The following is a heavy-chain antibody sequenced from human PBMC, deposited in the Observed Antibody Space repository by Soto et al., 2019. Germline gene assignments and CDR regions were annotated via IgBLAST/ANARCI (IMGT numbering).Heavy chain of an antibody. CDR2: ISGSSSST. J-gene: IGHJ4*02. CDR1: GFTFSSYA. D-gene: IGHD6-13*01. V-gene: IGHV3-23*01. Sequence: PGGSLRLSCAASGFTFSSYAMSWVRQAPGKGLEWVSAISGSSSSTYYADSVKGRFTISRDNSKNTLYLQMNSLRAEDTAVYYCARDPYSSSWEYYFDYWGQGTLVTVSS. CDR3: ARDPYSSSWEYYFDY.